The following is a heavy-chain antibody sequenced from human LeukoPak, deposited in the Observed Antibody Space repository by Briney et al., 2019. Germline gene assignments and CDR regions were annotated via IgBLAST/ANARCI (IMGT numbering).Heavy chain of an antibody. CDR3: AREATVVTYYFDY. D-gene: IGHD4-23*01. Sequence: PSETLSLTCTVSGDSINSRSGWWSWIRQPPGKGLEWIGSIYYSGSTYYNPSLKSRVTISVDTSKNQFSLKLSSVTAADTAVYYCAREATVVTYYFDYWGQGTLVTVPS. CDR2: IYYSGST. V-gene: IGHV4-39*07. J-gene: IGHJ4*02. CDR1: GDSINSRSGW.